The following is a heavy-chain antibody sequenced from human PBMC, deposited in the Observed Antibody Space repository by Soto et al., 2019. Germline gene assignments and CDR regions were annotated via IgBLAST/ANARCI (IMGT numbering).Heavy chain of an antibody. CDR3: ARQLSHICDS. D-gene: IGHD3-3*02. J-gene: IGHJ4*02. CDR2: IKPGTSDT. CDR1: GYKFGSAW. V-gene: IGHV5-51*01. Sequence: GESLKLSCTGVGYKFGSAWIGWVRQMPGKGLEWMGIIKPGTSDTRYSPSCRGHVTISADEAVSTAYLQWSSLKASDTAMYYCARQLSHICDSWGQGTLVTVSS.